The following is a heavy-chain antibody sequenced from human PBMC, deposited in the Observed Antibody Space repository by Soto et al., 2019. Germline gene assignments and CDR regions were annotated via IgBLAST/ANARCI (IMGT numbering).Heavy chain of an antibody. Sequence: SETLCLTCTVSGGSISSGDYYWSWIRQPPGKGLEWIGYIYYSGSTYYNPSLKSRVTISVDTSKNQFSLKLSSVTAADTAVYYCARDLVSSSWYGTSLYYYYGMDVWGQGTTVTVSS. CDR1: GGSISSGDYY. D-gene: IGHD6-13*01. J-gene: IGHJ6*02. CDR2: IYYSGST. CDR3: ARDLVSSSWYGTSLYYYYGMDV. V-gene: IGHV4-30-4*01.